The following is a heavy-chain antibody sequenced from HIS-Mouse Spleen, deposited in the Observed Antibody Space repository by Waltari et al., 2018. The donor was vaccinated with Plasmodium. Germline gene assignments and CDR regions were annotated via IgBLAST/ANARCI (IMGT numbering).Heavy chain of an antibody. V-gene: IGHV3-30*18. Sequence: QVQLVESGGGVVQPGRSLRLSCAASGFTFSSYGMHWVRQAPGKGLEGVAFISYDGSNKYYADYVKGRFTISRDKSKNTLYLQMNSLRAEDTAVYYCAKEVLGYYDFWSRPDYWGQGTLVTVSS. CDR1: GFTFSSYG. D-gene: IGHD3-3*01. J-gene: IGHJ4*02. CDR2: ISYDGSNK. CDR3: AKEVLGYYDFWSRPDY.